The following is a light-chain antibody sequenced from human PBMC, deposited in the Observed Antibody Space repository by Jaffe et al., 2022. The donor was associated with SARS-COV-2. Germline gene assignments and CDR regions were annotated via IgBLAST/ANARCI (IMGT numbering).Light chain of an antibody. J-gene: IGLJ1*01. CDR3: NSRDSSGPTLGV. Sequence: SSELTQDPAVSVALGQTVRITCQGDSLRSYYASWYQQKPGQAPVLVIYGKNNRPSGIPDRFSGSSSGNTASLTITGAQAEDEADYYCNSRDSSGPTLGVFGTGTKVTVL. CDR1: SLRSYY. V-gene: IGLV3-19*01. CDR2: GKN.